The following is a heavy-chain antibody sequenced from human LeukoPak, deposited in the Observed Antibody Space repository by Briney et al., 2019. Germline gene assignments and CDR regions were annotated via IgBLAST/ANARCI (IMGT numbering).Heavy chain of an antibody. CDR3: MSSTSSHDAFDI. CDR1: GYTFTSYA. CDR2: INAGNGNT. V-gene: IGHV1-3*01. Sequence: ASVKVSCKASGYTFTSYAMHWVRQAPGQRLEWMGWINAGNGNTKYSQKLQGRVTITRDTSASTAYMELSSLRSEDTAVYYCMSSTSSHDAFDIWGQGTMVTVSS. J-gene: IGHJ3*02. D-gene: IGHD2-2*01.